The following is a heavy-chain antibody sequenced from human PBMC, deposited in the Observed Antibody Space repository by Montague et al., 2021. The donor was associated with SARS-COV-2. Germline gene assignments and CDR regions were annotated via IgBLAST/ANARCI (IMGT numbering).Heavy chain of an antibody. CDR2: IYTSGST. V-gene: IGHV4-61*02. Sequence: TLSLTCTVSGGSISSGSYYWSWIRQPAGKGLEWIGRIYTSGSTNYNPSLKSRVTISVDTSTNQFSLKLSSVTAADTAVYYCARLLRWGLVATEYYFDYWGQGTLVTVSS. CDR1: GGSISSGSYY. D-gene: IGHD2-15*01. CDR3: ARLLRWGLVATEYYFDY. J-gene: IGHJ4*02.